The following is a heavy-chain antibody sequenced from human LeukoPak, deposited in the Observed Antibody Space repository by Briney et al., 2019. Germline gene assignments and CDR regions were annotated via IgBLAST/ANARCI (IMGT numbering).Heavy chain of an antibody. Sequence: GGSLRLSCAGSGFSFSSYAMTWVRQVPGKGLEWVSTISESGTLTYYGDSVKGRFSISTDKSKNTLSLVMNNLGVGDTAVYYCARGDAFSGDHWGQGTLVTVSS. CDR1: GFSFSSYA. D-gene: IGHD3-16*01. V-gene: IGHV3-23*01. J-gene: IGHJ4*02. CDR2: ISESGTLT. CDR3: ARGDAFSGDH.